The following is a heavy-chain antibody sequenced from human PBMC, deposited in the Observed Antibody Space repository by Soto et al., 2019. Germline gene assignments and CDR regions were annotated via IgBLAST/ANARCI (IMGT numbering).Heavy chain of an antibody. CDR1: GGTFSSYT. D-gene: IGHD2-15*01. CDR3: ARDSGRVGYCSGGSCYGRGLWFDP. V-gene: IGHV1-69*04. Sequence: GALVKVSCKASGGTFSSYTISWVRQAPGQGLEWMGRIIPILGIANYAQKFQGRVTITADKSTSTAYMELSSLRSEDTAVYYCARDSGRVGYCSGGSCYGRGLWFDPWGQGTLVTVSS. J-gene: IGHJ5*02. CDR2: IIPILGIA.